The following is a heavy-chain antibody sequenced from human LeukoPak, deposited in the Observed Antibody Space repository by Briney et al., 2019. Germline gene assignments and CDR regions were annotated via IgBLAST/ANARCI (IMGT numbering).Heavy chain of an antibody. CDR2: IHHTGSA. CDR3: ARIIDKSGYPFDH. CDR1: GASISSGDYY. J-gene: IGHJ4*02. D-gene: IGHD3-22*01. Sequence: SQTLSLTCTVSGASISSGDYYWSWIRQHPGKGLEWLGYIHHTGSAYNNPSLKSRVAISVDTSKNQFSLRLTPVTAADTAVYYCARIIDKSGYPFDHWGQGTLVPVSS. V-gene: IGHV4-31*03.